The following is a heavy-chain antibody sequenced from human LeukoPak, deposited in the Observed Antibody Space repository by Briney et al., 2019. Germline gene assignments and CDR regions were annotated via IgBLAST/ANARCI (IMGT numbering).Heavy chain of an antibody. CDR3: ASLKRYDSGGPDEAF. Sequence: ASVKVSCKASGYTFTRHDINWVRQAPGQGFELMGWMNPNSGNTGYAQKFTGRVTMTRRSSTYTAYMELTSLRSDDTAVYYCASLKRYDSGGPDEAFWGQGTLVTVSS. D-gene: IGHD1-20*01. J-gene: IGHJ4*02. V-gene: IGHV1-8*01. CDR1: GYTFTRHD. CDR2: MNPNSGNT.